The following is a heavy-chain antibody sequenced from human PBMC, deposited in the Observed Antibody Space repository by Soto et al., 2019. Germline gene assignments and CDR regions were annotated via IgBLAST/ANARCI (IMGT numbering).Heavy chain of an antibody. Sequence: GGSLRLSCAASGFTFSDYYMSWIRQAPGKGLEWVSYISSGGSTKYYADSVKGRFTISRDNSKNTLYLQMNSLRAEDTAVYYCAKELNAASYYYGSGSQPLDYWGQGTLVTVSS. J-gene: IGHJ4*02. CDR2: ISSGGSTK. CDR1: GFTFSDYY. CDR3: AKELNAASYYYGSGSQPLDY. D-gene: IGHD3-10*01. V-gene: IGHV3-11*04.